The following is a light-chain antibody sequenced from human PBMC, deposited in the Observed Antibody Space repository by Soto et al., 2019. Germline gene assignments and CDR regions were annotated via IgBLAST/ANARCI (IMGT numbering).Light chain of an antibody. CDR2: DAS. Sequence: EIVLTQSPATLSLSPGERATLSCRASQSVSSYLAWYQQKPGQAPRLLIYDASNRATGIPARFSGSGSGTDFTPTISSLEPEDVADYCCQQRSKYTFGQGTKLEIK. CDR1: QSVSSY. J-gene: IGKJ2*01. CDR3: QQRSKYT. V-gene: IGKV3-11*01.